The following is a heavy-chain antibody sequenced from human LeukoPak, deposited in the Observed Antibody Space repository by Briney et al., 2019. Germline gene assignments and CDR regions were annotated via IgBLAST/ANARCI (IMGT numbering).Heavy chain of an antibody. Sequence: GESLKISCKGFGYSFTSYWIGWVRQMPGKGLEWMGIIYPGDSDTRYSPSFQGQVTISADKSISTAYLQWSSLKASDTAMYYCARRGYCSGGDCFSNVFDIWGQGTVVTVSS. CDR1: GYSFTSYW. CDR3: ARRGYCSGGDCFSNVFDI. D-gene: IGHD2-15*01. CDR2: IYPGDSDT. V-gene: IGHV5-51*01. J-gene: IGHJ3*02.